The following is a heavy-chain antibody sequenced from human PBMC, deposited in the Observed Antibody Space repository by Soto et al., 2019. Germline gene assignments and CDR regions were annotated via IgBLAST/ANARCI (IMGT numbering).Heavy chain of an antibody. V-gene: IGHV3-48*02. Sequence: EVQLGESGGGLVQPGGSLRLSCAGSGFTFSRYSMSWVRQAPGKGLEWISYIRSSSSNIYYADSVKGRFTISRDNAKNSVFLQMNSLREEDTALYYCARSQDYDGNFKGFDSWGQGTLVTVSS. CDR1: GFTFSRYS. CDR2: IRSSSSNI. J-gene: IGHJ5*01. D-gene: IGHD4-17*01. CDR3: ARSQDYDGNFKGFDS.